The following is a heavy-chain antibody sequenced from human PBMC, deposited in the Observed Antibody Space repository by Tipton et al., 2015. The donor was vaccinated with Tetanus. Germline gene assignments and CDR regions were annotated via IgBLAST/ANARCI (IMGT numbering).Heavy chain of an antibody. D-gene: IGHD6-13*01. J-gene: IGHJ5*02. Sequence: TLSLTCTVSGDSISSGDYYWSWIRQPPGKGLEWIGYIFYGGTTNYNPSLKSRVTISLDTSKNQFSLQLSSVTAADTAVYYCAKALGSSAWYGTWGQGTLVTVSS. CDR2: IFYGGTT. CDR1: GDSISSGDYY. V-gene: IGHV4-61*08. CDR3: AKALGSSAWYGT.